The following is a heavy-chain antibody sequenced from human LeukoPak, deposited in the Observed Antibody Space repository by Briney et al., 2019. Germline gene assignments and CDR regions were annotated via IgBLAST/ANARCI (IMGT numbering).Heavy chain of an antibody. J-gene: IGHJ4*02. D-gene: IGHD2-15*01. CDR3: AHRRGSFDY. CDR2: IYCDDDK. Sequence: ASGPTLVNPPQTLTLTCTFSGFSLSTSGVGVGWIRQPPGKALEWLALIYCDDDKRYSPCLKSRLTITNDTSKNQVVLTMTNMDPVDTATYYCAHRRGSFDYWGQGTLVTVSS. V-gene: IGHV2-5*02. CDR1: GFSLSTSGVG.